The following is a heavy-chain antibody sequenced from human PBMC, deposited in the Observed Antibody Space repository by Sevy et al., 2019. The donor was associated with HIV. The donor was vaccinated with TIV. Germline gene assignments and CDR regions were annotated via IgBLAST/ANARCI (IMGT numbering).Heavy chain of an antibody. D-gene: IGHD5-18*01. CDR3: ASGYSSGYNFDF. J-gene: IGHJ4*02. Sequence: SETLSLTCTVSGDSISSTTYFWAWIRQPPGKGLEWIGSIHYTGSTYYSPSLQSRVTISVDTSKSQFSLRLSSVTAPDTAVYYCASGYSSGYNFDFWGQGSLVTVSS. CDR2: IHYTGST. V-gene: IGHV4-39*01. CDR1: GDSISSTTYF.